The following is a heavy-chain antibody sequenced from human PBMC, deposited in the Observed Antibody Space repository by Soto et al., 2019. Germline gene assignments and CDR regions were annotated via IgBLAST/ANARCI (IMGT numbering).Heavy chain of an antibody. V-gene: IGHV1-69*13. D-gene: IGHD2-2*02. CDR1: GGTFSSYA. Sequence: SVEFSCKASGGTFSSYAISWVRQATGQGLESMGGIIPIFGTANYAQKVQGRVTSTADESTSTAYMELSSLRSEDTAVYYCARDKREHCSSTSCYSYYYYYGMDVWGQGTTVTVS. CDR2: IIPIFGTA. J-gene: IGHJ6*02. CDR3: ARDKREHCSSTSCYSYYYYYGMDV.